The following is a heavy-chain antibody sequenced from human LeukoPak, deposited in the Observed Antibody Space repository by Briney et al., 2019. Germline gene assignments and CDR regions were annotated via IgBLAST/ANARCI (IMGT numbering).Heavy chain of an antibody. D-gene: IGHD3-10*01. J-gene: IGHJ5*02. Sequence: ASVKVSCKASGYTFTSYDINWVRQATGQGLEWMGWMNPNSGNTGYAQKFQGRVTMTRNTSISTAYMELSSLRSEDTAVYYCAGDPFYGSARFNWFDPWGQGTLVTVSS. CDR2: MNPNSGNT. V-gene: IGHV1-8*01. CDR3: AGDPFYGSARFNWFDP. CDR1: GYTFTSYD.